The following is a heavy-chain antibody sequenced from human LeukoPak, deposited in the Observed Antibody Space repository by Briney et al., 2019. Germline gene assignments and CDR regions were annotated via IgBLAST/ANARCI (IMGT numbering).Heavy chain of an antibody. CDR3: ARSTLPWGYYNVFDY. CDR2: ISYDGSNK. V-gene: IGHV3-30*04. J-gene: IGHJ4*02. Sequence: GRSLRLYCAASGFTFSSYAMHWVRQAPGKGLEWVAVISYDGSNKYYADSVKGRFTISRDNSKNTLYLQMNSLRAEDTAVYYCARSTLPWGYYNVFDYWGQGTLVTVSS. CDR1: GFTFSSYA. D-gene: IGHD3-9*01.